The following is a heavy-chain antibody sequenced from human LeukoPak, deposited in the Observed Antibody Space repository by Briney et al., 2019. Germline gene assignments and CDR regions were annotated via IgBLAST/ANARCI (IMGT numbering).Heavy chain of an antibody. CDR3: ARVWASLESTNAFDI. CDR1: GGTFSSYA. V-gene: IGHV1-69*05. CDR2: IIPIFGTA. J-gene: IGHJ3*02. D-gene: IGHD2-2*01. Sequence: ASVKVSCKASGGTFSSYAISWVRQAPGQGLEWMGRIIPIFGTANYAQKFQGRVTITTDESTSTAYMELSSLRSEDRAVYYCARVWASLESTNAFDIWGQGTMVTVSS.